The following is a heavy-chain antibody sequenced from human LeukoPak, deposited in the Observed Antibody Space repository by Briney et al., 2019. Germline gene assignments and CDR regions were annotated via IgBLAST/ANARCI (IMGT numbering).Heavy chain of an antibody. J-gene: IGHJ4*02. D-gene: IGHD3-16*01. CDR2: IKHDGSEK. CDR3: ARDPLRGELDY. V-gene: IGHV3-7*01. Sequence: GGSLRLSCAASGFTFSSNWMSWVRQAPGKGLEWVANIKHDGSEKYYVDSMKGRFTISRDNAKNSLYLQMNSLRAEDTAEYYCARDPLRGELDYWGQGALVTVSS. CDR1: GFTFSSNW.